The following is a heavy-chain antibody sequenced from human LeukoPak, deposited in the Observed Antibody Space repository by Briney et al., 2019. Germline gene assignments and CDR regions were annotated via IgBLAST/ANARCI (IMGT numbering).Heavy chain of an antibody. D-gene: IGHD6-13*01. Sequence: GGSLRLSCAASGFTFSSYAMSWVRQAPGKGLEWVSAISGSGGSTYYADSVKGRFTISRDNSKNTLYLQMNSLRAEDTAVYYCAKDSGSSWNARYNWFDTWGHRTLVTVS. J-gene: IGHJ5*01. CDR1: GFTFSSYA. CDR3: AKDSGSSWNARYNWFDT. V-gene: IGHV3-23*01. CDR2: ISGSGGST.